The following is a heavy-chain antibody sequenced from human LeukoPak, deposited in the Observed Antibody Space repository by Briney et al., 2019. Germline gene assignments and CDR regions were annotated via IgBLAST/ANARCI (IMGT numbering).Heavy chain of an antibody. Sequence: ASVKVSCKASGYTFTGYYIHWVRQAPGQGLEWMGCINLNSGGTNYAQKFQGRVTMTRDTSTTTVYMELSRLRSDDTAVYYCARADFDYWGQGTLVTVSS. CDR3: ARADFDY. CDR2: INLNSGGT. CDR1: GYTFTGYY. J-gene: IGHJ4*02. V-gene: IGHV1-2*02.